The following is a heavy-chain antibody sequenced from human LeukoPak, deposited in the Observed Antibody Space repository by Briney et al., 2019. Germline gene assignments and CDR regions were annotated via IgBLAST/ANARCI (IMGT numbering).Heavy chain of an antibody. J-gene: IGHJ4*02. Sequence: SVKVSCKASGGTFSSYAISWVRQAPGQGLEWMGGIIPIFGTANYAQKFQGRVTITADESTSTAYMELSSLRSEDTAVYYCAQVMVRGVITSGYFDYWGQGTLVTVSS. V-gene: IGHV1-69*13. CDR1: GGTFSSYA. CDR2: IIPIFGTA. D-gene: IGHD3-10*01. CDR3: AQVMVRGVITSGYFDY.